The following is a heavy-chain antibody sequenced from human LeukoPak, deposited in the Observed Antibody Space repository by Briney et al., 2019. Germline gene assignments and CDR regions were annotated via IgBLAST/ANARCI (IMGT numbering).Heavy chain of an antibody. CDR1: GGPISSGGDY. V-gene: IGHV4-31*03. CDR2: IYYGGST. Sequence: AQTLTLTCTVSGGPISSGGDYWSRIRQHPGKGLEWIGYIYYGGSTYYNPSLKSRVTISVDTSKNQFSLKLSSVTAADTAVYYCARTNTVTTWGFDPWGQGAPVTVSS. CDR3: ARTNTVTTWGFDP. D-gene: IGHD4-11*01. J-gene: IGHJ5*02.